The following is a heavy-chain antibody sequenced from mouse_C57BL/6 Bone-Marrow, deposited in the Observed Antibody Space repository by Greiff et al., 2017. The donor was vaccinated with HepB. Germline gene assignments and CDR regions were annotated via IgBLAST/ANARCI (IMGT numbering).Heavy chain of an antibody. D-gene: IGHD1-1*01. Sequence: EVQLVESGGGLVQPGGSLKLSCAASGFTFSDYYMYWVRQTPEKRLEWVAYISNGGGSTYYPDTVKGRFTISRDNAKNTLYLQMSRLKSEDTAMYYCARQVYGYFDYWGQGTTLTVSS. CDR2: ISNGGGST. J-gene: IGHJ2*01. V-gene: IGHV5-12*01. CDR3: ARQVYGYFDY. CDR1: GFTFSDYY.